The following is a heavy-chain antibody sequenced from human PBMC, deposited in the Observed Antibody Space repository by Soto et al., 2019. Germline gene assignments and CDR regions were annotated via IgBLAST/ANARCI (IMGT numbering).Heavy chain of an antibody. J-gene: IGHJ6*02. CDR3: ATLTGSSWYRGTIYYYYYGMDV. CDR2: INHSGST. Sequence: PSEALSLTCAVYGGSFSGYYWSWIRQPPGKGLEWIGEINHSGSTNYNPSLKSRVTISVDTSKNQFSLKLSSVTAADTAVYYCATLTGSSWYRGTIYYYYYGMDVWGQGTTVTVSS. V-gene: IGHV4-34*01. D-gene: IGHD6-13*01. CDR1: GGSFSGYY.